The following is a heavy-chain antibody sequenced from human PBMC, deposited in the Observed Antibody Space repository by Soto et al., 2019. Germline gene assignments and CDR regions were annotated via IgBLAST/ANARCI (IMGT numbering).Heavy chain of an antibody. D-gene: IGHD3-22*01. J-gene: IGHJ4*02. Sequence: GALRLSCAASGFTFSSYAMSWVRQAPGKGLEWVSAISGSGGSTYYADSVKGRFTISRDNSKNTLYLQMNSLRAEGTAVYYCAKDHPTYYYDSSGYHYDYWGQGTLVTVSS. CDR1: GFTFSSYA. CDR3: AKDHPTYYYDSSGYHYDY. V-gene: IGHV3-23*01. CDR2: ISGSGGST.